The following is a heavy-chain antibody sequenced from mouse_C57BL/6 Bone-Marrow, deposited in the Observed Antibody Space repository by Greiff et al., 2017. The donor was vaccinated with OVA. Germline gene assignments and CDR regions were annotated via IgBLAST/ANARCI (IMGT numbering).Heavy chain of an antibody. V-gene: IGHV1-7*01. D-gene: IGHD1-2*01. CDR1: GYTFTSYW. CDR3: ASERLRLYFDY. Sequence: QVQLKESGAALAKPGASVKLSCKASGYTFTSYWMHWVKQRPGQGLEWIGYINPSSGYTKYNHKFKDKATLTADKSSSTAYMQLSSLTYEDSAVDYCASERLRLYFDYWGQGTTLTVSS. CDR2: INPSSGYT. J-gene: IGHJ2*01.